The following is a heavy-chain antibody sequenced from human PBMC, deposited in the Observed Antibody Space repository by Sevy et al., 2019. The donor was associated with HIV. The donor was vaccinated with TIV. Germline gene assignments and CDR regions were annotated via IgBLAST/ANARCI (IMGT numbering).Heavy chain of an antibody. CDR1: GFTFSDYY. D-gene: IGHD3-22*01. Sequence: GGSLRLSCAASGFTFSDYYMSWIRQAPGKGLEWVSYISSSSSYTNYADSVKGRFTTSRDNAKNSLYLQMNSLRAEDTAVYYCARDTAMVFYYYDSSGYYWDWFDPWGQGTLVTVSS. CDR2: ISSSSSYT. CDR3: ARDTAMVFYYYDSSGYYWDWFDP. V-gene: IGHV3-11*06. J-gene: IGHJ5*02.